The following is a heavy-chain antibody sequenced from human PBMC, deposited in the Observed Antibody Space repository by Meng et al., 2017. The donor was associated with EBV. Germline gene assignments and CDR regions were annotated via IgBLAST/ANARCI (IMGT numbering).Heavy chain of an antibody. V-gene: IGHV1-69*01. Sequence: QVQLVQSGAEVKXPXSSVKVSCRTSGGTFRSDAVSWVRQAPGQGLEWMGGLIPMFGAPNYAQKFQGRVTIIADESTSTHTMELNSLRSEDTAMYYCASESGRGYTPDYLGQGTLVTVSS. J-gene: IGHJ4*02. CDR3: ASESGRGYTPDY. CDR2: LIPMFGAP. CDR1: GGTFRSDA. D-gene: IGHD3-10*01.